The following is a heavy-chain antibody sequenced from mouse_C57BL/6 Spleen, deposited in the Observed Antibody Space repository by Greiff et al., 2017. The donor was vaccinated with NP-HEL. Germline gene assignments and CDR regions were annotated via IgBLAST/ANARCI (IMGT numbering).Heavy chain of an antibody. CDR2: ISSGGDYI. CDR3: TRDSNDYTWFAY. J-gene: IGHJ3*01. Sequence: EVQVVESGEGLVKPGGSLKLSCAASGFTFSSYAMSWVRQTPEKRLEWVAYISSGGDYIYYADTVKGRFTISRDNARNTLYLQMSSLKSEDTAMYYCTRDSNDYTWFAYWGQGTLVTVSA. D-gene: IGHD2-4*01. CDR1: GFTFSSYA. V-gene: IGHV5-9-1*02.